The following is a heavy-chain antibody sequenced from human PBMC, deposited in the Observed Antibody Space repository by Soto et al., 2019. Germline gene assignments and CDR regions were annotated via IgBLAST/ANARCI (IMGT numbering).Heavy chain of an antibody. J-gene: IGHJ6*02. D-gene: IGHD6-19*01. CDR1: GFTFSNAW. CDR2: IKSKTDGGTT. Sequence: GGSLRLSCAASGFTFSNAWMRWVRQAPGKGLEWVGRIKSKTDGGTTDYAAPVKGRFTISRDDSKNTLYLQMNSLKTEDTAVYYCTSSVAGTHWHYYYYYGMDVWGQGTTVTVSS. CDR3: TSSVAGTHWHYYYYYGMDV. V-gene: IGHV3-15*01.